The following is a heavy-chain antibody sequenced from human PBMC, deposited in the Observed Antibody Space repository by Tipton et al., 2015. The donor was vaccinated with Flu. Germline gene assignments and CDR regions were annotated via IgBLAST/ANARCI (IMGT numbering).Heavy chain of an antibody. CDR1: GFTFSSYD. J-gene: IGHJ4*02. CDR3: AGGSKSYDCWSGYYTGVGEFDY. D-gene: IGHD3-3*01. Sequence: SLRLSCAASGFTFSSYDMHWVRQGTGKGLEWVSSIGTAGDTYYPGSVKGRFTISREDAKNSLYLQMDSLRAEDTAVYYCAGGSKSYDCWSGYYTGVGEFDYWGQGTLVTVSS. V-gene: IGHV3-13*01. CDR2: IGTAGDT.